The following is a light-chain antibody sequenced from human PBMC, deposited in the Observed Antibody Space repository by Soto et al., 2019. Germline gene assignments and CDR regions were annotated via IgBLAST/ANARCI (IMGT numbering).Light chain of an antibody. V-gene: IGLV2-14*01. CDR3: SSYTTARTYV. CDR2: EVT. Sequence: QSVLTQPASVSRSPGQSITISCTGTSSDVGGYDYVSWYQQHPDKAPKFMIYEVTNRPSGVSHRFSGSKSGNTASLTISGLQAEDEADYYCSSYTTARTYVFGTGTKLTVL. J-gene: IGLJ1*01. CDR1: SSDVGGYDY.